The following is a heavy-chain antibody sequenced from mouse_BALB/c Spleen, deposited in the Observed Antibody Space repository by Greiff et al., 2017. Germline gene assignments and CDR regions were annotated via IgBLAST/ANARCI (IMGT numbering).Heavy chain of an antibody. CDR2: IHPSDSDT. J-gene: IGHJ2*01. V-gene: IGHV1-74*01. CDR3: ARRYGYDFDY. D-gene: IGHD1-2*01. Sequence: QVQLQQPGAELVRPGASVKLSCKASGYSFTSYWMNWVKQRPGQGLEWIGMIHPSDSDTRLNQKFKDTATLTVDKSSSTAYMQLSSPTSEDSAVYYWARRYGYDFDYWGQGTTLTVSS. CDR1: GYSFTSYW.